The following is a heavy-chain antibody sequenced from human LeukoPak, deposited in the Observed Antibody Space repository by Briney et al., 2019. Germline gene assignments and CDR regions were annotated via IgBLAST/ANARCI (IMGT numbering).Heavy chain of an antibody. CDR2: ISSSGSTI. D-gene: IGHD3-3*01. Sequence: PGGSLRLSCAASGFTFSSYEMNWVRQAPGKGLEWVSYISSSGSTIYYADSVKGRFTISRDNAKNSLYLQMNSLRAEDTAVYYCAKDQWEYDFWSGYYSPDYWGQGTLVTVSS. CDR1: GFTFSSYE. V-gene: IGHV3-48*03. J-gene: IGHJ4*02. CDR3: AKDQWEYDFWSGYYSPDY.